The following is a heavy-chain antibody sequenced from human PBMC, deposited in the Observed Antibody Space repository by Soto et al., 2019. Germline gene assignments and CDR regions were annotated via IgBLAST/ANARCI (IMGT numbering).Heavy chain of an antibody. V-gene: IGHV3-33*01. CDR2: IWYDGTYK. J-gene: IGHJ4*02. D-gene: IGHD1-26*01. Sequence: QVQLVESGGGVVHPGRSLSLSCEASGFTFSSYGVHWFRQAPGKGLEWVAVIWYDGTYKYYADSVKGRFTISRDNSKNTVYLQMNSLRAEHTAMYYCARDRVVGASTDFAYWGQGTLVTVSS. CDR1: GFTFSSYG. CDR3: ARDRVVGASTDFAY.